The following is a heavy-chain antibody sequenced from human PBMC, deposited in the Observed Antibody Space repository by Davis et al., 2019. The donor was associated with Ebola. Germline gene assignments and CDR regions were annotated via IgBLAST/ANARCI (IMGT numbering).Heavy chain of an antibody. D-gene: IGHD6-19*01. CDR2: ISAYNGNT. V-gene: IGHV1-18*01. J-gene: IGHJ5*02. Sequence: ASVKVSCKASGYTFTSYGISWVRQAPGQGREWMGWISAYNGNTNYAQKLQGRVTMTTDSSTSTAYMELRSLRSDDTAVYYCARQVAGMWFDPWGQGTLVTVSS. CDR1: GYTFTSYG. CDR3: ARQVAGMWFDP.